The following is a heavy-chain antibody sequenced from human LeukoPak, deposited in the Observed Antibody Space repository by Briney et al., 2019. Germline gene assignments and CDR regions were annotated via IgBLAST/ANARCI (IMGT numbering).Heavy chain of an antibody. CDR1: GYTFTGYY. J-gene: IGHJ4*02. V-gene: IGHV1-2*02. D-gene: IGHD3-10*01. CDR3: ARYSGSYYNALLDY. CDR2: INPNSGGT. Sequence: ASVKVSCKAPGYTFTGYYMHWVRQAPGQGLEWMGWINPNSGGTNYAQKFQGRVTMTRDTSISTAYMELSRLRSDDTAVYYCARYSGSYYNALLDYWGQGTLVTVSS.